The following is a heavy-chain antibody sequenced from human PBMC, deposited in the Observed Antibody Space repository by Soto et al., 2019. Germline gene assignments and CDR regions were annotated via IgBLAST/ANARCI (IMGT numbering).Heavy chain of an antibody. Sequence: GGSLRLSCAASGFTFSSYGMHRVRQAPGKGLEWVAVISYDGSNKYYADSVKGRFTISRDNSKNTLYLQMNSLRAEDTAVYYCATMPPRGSSSPFDYWGQGTLVTVSS. CDR3: ATMPPRGSSSPFDY. V-gene: IGHV3-30*03. CDR1: GFTFSSYG. D-gene: IGHD6-13*01. J-gene: IGHJ4*02. CDR2: ISYDGSNK.